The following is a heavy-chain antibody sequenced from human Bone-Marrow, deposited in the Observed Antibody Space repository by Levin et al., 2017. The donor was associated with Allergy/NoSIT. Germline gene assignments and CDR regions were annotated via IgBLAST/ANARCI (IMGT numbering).Heavy chain of an antibody. V-gene: IGHV3-48*02. Sequence: PGGSLRLSCAASGFTFSNSSMNWVRQAPGKGLERVSYISDSSSSIFYADSVKGRFTISRDNAKNSLFLQMNSLRDEDTAVYYCARDCPHLSYSSTWYYYYGMDVWGQGTTVTVSS. CDR2: ISDSSSSI. J-gene: IGHJ6*02. CDR3: ARDCPHLSYSSTWYYYYGMDV. D-gene: IGHD6-13*01. CDR1: GFTFSNSS.